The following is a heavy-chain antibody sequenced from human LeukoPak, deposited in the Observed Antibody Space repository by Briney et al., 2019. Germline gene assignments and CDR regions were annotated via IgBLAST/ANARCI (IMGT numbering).Heavy chain of an antibody. V-gene: IGHV3-30*02. CDR3: ARARNPQLDY. Sequence: PGGSLRLSCAASGFTFSSYGMHWVRQAPGKGLEWVAFIRSDGSNKYYPDSVKGRFTISRDNSKNTLYLQMNSLRAEDTAVYYCARARNPQLDYWGQGTLVTVSS. CDR1: GFTFSSYG. CDR2: IRSDGSNK. J-gene: IGHJ4*02.